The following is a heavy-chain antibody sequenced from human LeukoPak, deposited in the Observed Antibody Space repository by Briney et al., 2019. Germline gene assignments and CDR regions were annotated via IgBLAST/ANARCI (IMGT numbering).Heavy chain of an antibody. V-gene: IGHV4-34*01. Sequence: SETLSLTCAVYGGSFSGYYWSWIRQPPGKGLEGIGEINHSGSTNYNPALKSRVTISVDTSKNQFSLKLSSVTAADTAVYYCARAHDYGDYADAFDIWGQGTMVTVSS. CDR3: ARAHDYGDYADAFDI. CDR2: INHSGST. CDR1: GGSFSGYY. D-gene: IGHD4-17*01. J-gene: IGHJ3*02.